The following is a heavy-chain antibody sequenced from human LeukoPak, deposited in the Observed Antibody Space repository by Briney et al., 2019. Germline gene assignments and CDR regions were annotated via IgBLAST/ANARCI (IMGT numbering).Heavy chain of an antibody. CDR2: ISSSSSYI. Sequence: GGSLRLSCAASGFTFSSYSMNWVRQAPGKGLEWVSSISSSSSYIYYADSVKGRFTISRDNAKNSLYLQMNSLRAEDTAVYYCARERFFGVVTPNDYWGQGTLVTVSS. D-gene: IGHD3-3*01. CDR1: GFTFSSYS. CDR3: ARERFFGVVTPNDY. V-gene: IGHV3-21*01. J-gene: IGHJ4*02.